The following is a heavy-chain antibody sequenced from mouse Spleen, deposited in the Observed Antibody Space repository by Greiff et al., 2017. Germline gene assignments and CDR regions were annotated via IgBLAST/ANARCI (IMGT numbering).Heavy chain of an antibody. CDR1: GYTFTSYW. D-gene: IGHD2-2*01. CDR2: INPSNGRT. Sequence: QVQLQQSGAELVKPGASVKLSCKASGYTFTSYWMHWVKQRPGQGLEWIGEINPSNGRTNYNEKFKSKATLTVDKSSSTAYMQLSSLTSEDSAVYYCAVYYGYDKFAYWGQGTLVTVSA. J-gene: IGHJ3*01. CDR3: AVYYGYDKFAY. V-gene: IGHV1S81*02.